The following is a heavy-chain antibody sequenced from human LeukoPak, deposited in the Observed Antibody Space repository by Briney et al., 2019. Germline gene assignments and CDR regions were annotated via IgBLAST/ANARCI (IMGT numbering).Heavy chain of an antibody. V-gene: IGHV3-7*01. CDR3: ARRSAARDAFDI. CDR1: GFTFSRYL. J-gene: IGHJ3*02. Sequence: VGSLRLSCAASGFTFSRYLMSWVRQAPGKGLELVANIKQDGSEKYYLDSVKGPFTFSRDNAKNSVYLQMISLRVEDTVVYYCARRSAARDAFDIWGEGTMVTVSS. D-gene: IGHD6-6*01. CDR2: IKQDGSEK.